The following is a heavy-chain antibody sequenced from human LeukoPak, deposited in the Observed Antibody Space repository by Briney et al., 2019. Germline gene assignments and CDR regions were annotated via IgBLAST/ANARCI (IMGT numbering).Heavy chain of an antibody. J-gene: IGHJ4*02. CDR2: ISVYNGDT. CDR3: ARDSIVGATYFDY. D-gene: IGHD1-26*01. CDR1: GYTFTDNV. V-gene: IGHV1-18*01. Sequence: ASVKVSCKTSGYTFTDNVITWVRQAPGQGLEWMGWISVYNGDTNYAQTLQARVRMTADTSTSTAYMELRSLRSDDTAIYYCARDSIVGATYFDYWGQGTLVTVSS.